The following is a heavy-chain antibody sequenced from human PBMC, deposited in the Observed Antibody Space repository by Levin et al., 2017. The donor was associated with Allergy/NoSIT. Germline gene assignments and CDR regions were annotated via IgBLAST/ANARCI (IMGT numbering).Heavy chain of an antibody. Sequence: HPGGSLRLSCAASGFGFSQYAMHWVRQAPGKGLEWMAVVSYNEGVKYYSDSVKGRFTISRDNSKNTLYLQMSSLRAEDTAVYYCARDSAYSSSWYGFFDFWGQGILVTVSS. J-gene: IGHJ4*02. D-gene: IGHD6-13*01. CDR3: ARDSAYSSSWYGFFDF. V-gene: IGHV3-30-3*01. CDR2: VSYNEGVK. CDR1: GFGFSQYA.